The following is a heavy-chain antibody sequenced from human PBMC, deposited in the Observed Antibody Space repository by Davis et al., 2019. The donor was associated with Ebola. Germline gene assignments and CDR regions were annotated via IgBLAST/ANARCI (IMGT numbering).Heavy chain of an antibody. CDR2: ISGGDGGT. D-gene: IGHD3-9*01. Sequence: GESLKISCAASGFSFSSYAMGWVRQAPGKGLEWVSAISGGDGGTYYADSVKGRFTLSRDNSKNTLYLQMNSLRAEDTAIYYCAKGNQAGYPTTFDYWGQGTLVTVSS. CDR1: GFSFSSYA. CDR3: AKGNQAGYPTTFDY. J-gene: IGHJ4*02. V-gene: IGHV3-23*01.